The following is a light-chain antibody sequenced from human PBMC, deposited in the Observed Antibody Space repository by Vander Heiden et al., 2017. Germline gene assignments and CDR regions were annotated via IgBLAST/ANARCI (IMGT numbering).Light chain of an antibody. CDR2: DAS. V-gene: IGKV3-20*01. CDR1: QSISSLY. Sequence: EVVLTQSPGTLSLSPGERATLSCRASQSISSLYLAWYQQKPGQTPRLLIYDASSRATGIPDRFSGSASGTDFTLTISRLEPEDFAVYYCHQYAGSPWTFGQGTKVEVK. CDR3: HQYAGSPWT. J-gene: IGKJ1*01.